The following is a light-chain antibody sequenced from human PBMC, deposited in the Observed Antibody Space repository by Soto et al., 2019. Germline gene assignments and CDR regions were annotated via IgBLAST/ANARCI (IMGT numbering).Light chain of an antibody. CDR3: EQRSNWPPLT. CDR1: QSVSSY. Sequence: EMVLTQSPATLSLSPGERATLSCRASQSVSSYLAWYQQKPGQAPRLLIYDASNRATGIPARFSGSGSGTDFTRTISSLEPYDVEVYYCEQRSNWPPLTFGGGTKVEIK. CDR2: DAS. J-gene: IGKJ4*02. V-gene: IGKV3-11*01.